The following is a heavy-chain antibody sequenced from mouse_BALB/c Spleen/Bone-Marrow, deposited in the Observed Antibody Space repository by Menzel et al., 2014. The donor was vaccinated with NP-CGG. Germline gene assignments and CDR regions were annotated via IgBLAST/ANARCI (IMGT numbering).Heavy chain of an antibody. V-gene: IGHV1-14*01. CDR1: GYTFTSYI. J-gene: IGHJ4*01. CDR3: ARRWLHYAMDY. D-gene: IGHD2-3*01. CDR2: INPYNDGT. Sequence: VQLQQSGPELVKPGASVKMSCKASGYTFTSYIMHWVKQKPGQGLEWIGYINPYNDGTKYNEKFKGKATLTSDKSSSTAYMELSSLTSEDSAVYYYARRWLHYAMDYWGQGTSVTVSS.